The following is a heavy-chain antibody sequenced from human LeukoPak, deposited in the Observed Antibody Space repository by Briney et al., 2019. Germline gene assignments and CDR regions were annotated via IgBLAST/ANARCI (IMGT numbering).Heavy chain of an antibody. Sequence: GGSLRLSCVACGFTFETYWMSWVRQAPGKGVEWLANIKHDGREKYYVDSVKGRFTISRDNAKASVYLHMNSLRVEDTAIYYCARVRFLADCWGQGTLVTVSS. J-gene: IGHJ4*02. CDR3: ARVRFLADC. CDR1: GFTFETYW. V-gene: IGHV3-7*01. CDR2: IKHDGREK. D-gene: IGHD3-16*01.